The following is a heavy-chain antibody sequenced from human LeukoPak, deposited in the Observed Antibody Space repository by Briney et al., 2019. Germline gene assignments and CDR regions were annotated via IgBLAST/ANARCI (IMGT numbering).Heavy chain of an antibody. D-gene: IGHD3-10*01. V-gene: IGHV3-23*01. CDR3: AKDKYYYGSGSLTPTDY. J-gene: IGHJ4*02. CDR1: GFTFSNYW. CDR2: ISGSGGST. Sequence: GGSLRLSCAASGFTFSNYWMSWVRQAPGKGLEWVSAISGSGGSTYYAGSVKGRFTISRDNSKNTLYLQMNSLRAEDTAVYYCAKDKYYYGSGSLTPTDYWGQGTLVTVSS.